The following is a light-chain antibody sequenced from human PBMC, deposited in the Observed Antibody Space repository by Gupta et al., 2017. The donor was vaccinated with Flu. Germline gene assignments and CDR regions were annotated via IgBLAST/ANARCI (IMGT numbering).Light chain of an antibody. Sequence: TNSDIGAYNYVSWYQQHPGKAPRLVIFEVNNRPSGVSNRFSGSKSVNTASLTITGLQAEDEGHYYCSSYTGSYTLFGGGTKLTVL. V-gene: IGLV2-14*01. J-gene: IGLJ2*01. CDR3: SSYTGSYTL. CDR1: NSDIGAYNY. CDR2: EVN.